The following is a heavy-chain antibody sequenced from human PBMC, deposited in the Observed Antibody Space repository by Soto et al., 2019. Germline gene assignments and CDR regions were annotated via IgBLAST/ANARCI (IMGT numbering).Heavy chain of an antibody. CDR1: GFTFSSYA. Sequence: GGSLRLSCAASGFTFSSYAMSWVRQAPGKGLEWVSAISGSGGSTYYADSVKGRFTISRDNSKNTLYLQMNSLRAEDTAVYYCAKDPQDIVVVVGGMDVWGQGTTVTVSS. J-gene: IGHJ6*02. CDR3: AKDPQDIVVVVGGMDV. CDR2: ISGSGGST. V-gene: IGHV3-23*01. D-gene: IGHD2-15*01.